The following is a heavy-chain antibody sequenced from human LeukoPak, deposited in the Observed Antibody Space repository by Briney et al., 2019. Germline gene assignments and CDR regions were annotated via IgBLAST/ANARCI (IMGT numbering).Heavy chain of an antibody. Sequence: SETLSLTCTVSGGSISSSSYCWGWIRQPPGKGLEWIGSIYYSGSTYYNPSLKSRVTISVDTSKNQFSLKLSSVTAADTAVYYCARGSARGYSSSRGYYYYGMDVWGQGTTVTVSS. V-gene: IGHV4-39*01. D-gene: IGHD6-13*01. CDR3: ARGSARGYSSSRGYYYYGMDV. CDR2: IYYSGST. CDR1: GGSISSSSYC. J-gene: IGHJ6*02.